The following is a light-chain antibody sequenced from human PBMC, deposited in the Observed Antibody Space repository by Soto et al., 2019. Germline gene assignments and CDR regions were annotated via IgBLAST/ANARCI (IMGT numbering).Light chain of an antibody. CDR3: SSYTSSSSV. CDR1: SSDVGGHDY. V-gene: IGLV2-14*01. CDR2: DVI. J-gene: IGLJ2*01. Sequence: SALTQPASVSGSPGQSITISCTGTSSDVGGHDYVSWYQQHPGKAPKLIIYDVINRPSGVSNRFSGSKSGNTASLTISGLQAEDEADYYCSSYTSSSSVLGGGTQLTVL.